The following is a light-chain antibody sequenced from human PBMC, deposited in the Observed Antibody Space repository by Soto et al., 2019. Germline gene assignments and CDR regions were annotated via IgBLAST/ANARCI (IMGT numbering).Light chain of an antibody. V-gene: IGLV2-23*02. CDR1: SSDVGSYNL. Sequence: QSVLTQPASVSGSPGQSITISCTGTSSDVGSYNLVSWYQQHPGKAPKVMIYEVSKRPPGVSNRFSGSKFGNTASLTISGLQADDEADYYCCSYAGSSTYVFGTGTKLTVL. CDR3: CSYAGSSTYV. CDR2: EVS. J-gene: IGLJ1*01.